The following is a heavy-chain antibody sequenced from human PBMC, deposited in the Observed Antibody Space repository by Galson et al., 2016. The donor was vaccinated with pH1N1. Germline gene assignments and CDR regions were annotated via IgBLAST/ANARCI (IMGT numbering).Heavy chain of an antibody. CDR3: VRAIGAAGSY. D-gene: IGHD6-13*01. CDR2: IKQDGSEK. Sequence: SLRLSCAASGFTFSSYWMTWVRRAPGKGLEWVANIKQDGSEKYYVDSVKGRFTISRDNAKNSVYLQMNSLRAEDTAVYYCVRAIGAAGSYWGQGTLVTVSS. V-gene: IGHV3-7*01. CDR1: GFTFSSYW. J-gene: IGHJ4*02.